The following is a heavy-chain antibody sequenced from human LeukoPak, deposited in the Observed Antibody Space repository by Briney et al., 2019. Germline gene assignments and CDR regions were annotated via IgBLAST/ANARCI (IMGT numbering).Heavy chain of an antibody. Sequence: ASVKVSCKASGYTFTTYGLSWVRQAPGQGLEWLGWISTYDDNIKYAQSLQGRLTLTIDTSTSTAYMELRSLTSDDTAVYYCARVPGTYYYDSNREDDAFDIWGQGTMVTVSS. D-gene: IGHD3-22*01. CDR2: ISTYDDNI. CDR1: GYTFTTYG. V-gene: IGHV1-18*01. CDR3: ARVPGTYYYDSNREDDAFDI. J-gene: IGHJ3*02.